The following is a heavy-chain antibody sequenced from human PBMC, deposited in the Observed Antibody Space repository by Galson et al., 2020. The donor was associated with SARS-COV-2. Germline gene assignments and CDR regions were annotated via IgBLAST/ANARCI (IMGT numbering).Heavy chain of an antibody. CDR1: GGSFSAYY. J-gene: IGHJ6*02. CDR3: ARAPTSSGFLYDYYYGRDV. CDR2: IYHSGRH. V-gene: IGHV4-34*01. D-gene: IGHD3-22*01. Sequence: SETLSLTCTVSGGSFSAYYWSWIRQPPGKGLEWIGDIYHSGRHNYNTSLKRRVTISVDTSKNQFSLSLGSVTAADAAVYYCARAPTSSGFLYDYYYGRDVCGQGTTVTVSS.